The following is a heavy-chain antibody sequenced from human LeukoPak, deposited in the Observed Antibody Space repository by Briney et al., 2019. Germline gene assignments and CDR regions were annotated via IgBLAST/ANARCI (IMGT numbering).Heavy chain of an antibody. Sequence: PGGSLRLSCAASGFTFSSYAMSWVRQAPGKGLVWVSRINSDGSSTSYADSVKGRFTISRDNAKNTLYLQMNSLRAEDTAVYYCARVDYDFWSGYYLSGMDVWGQGTTVTVSS. D-gene: IGHD3-3*01. CDR2: INSDGSST. CDR3: ARVDYDFWSGYYLSGMDV. CDR1: GFTFSSYA. J-gene: IGHJ6*02. V-gene: IGHV3-74*01.